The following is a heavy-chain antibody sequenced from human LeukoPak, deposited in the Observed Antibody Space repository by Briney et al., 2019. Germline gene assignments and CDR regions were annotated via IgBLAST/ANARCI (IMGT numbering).Heavy chain of an antibody. Sequence: GGSLRLSCAASGFTVSTNYMSWVRQAPGKGLEWVSYISSSGSIIYYADSVKGRFTISRDNAKNSLYLQMNTLRAEDTAVYYCARSGYSYGPFDYWGQGTLVTVSS. D-gene: IGHD5-18*01. CDR2: ISSSGSII. CDR3: ARSGYSYGPFDY. V-gene: IGHV3-11*04. CDR1: GFTVSTNY. J-gene: IGHJ4*02.